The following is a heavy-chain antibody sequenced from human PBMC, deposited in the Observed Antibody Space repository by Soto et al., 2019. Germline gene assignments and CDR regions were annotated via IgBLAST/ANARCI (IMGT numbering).Heavy chain of an antibody. J-gene: IGHJ5*02. CDR1: GYTFTGYY. CDR3: AREGCSGGSCYSYGGWFDP. CDR2: INPNSGGT. Sequence: ASVKVSCKASGYTFTGYYMHWVRQAPGQGLERMGWINPNSGGTNYAQKFQGWVTMTRDTSISTAYMELSRLRSDDTAVYYCAREGCSGGSCYSYGGWFDPWGQGTLVTVSS. V-gene: IGHV1-2*04. D-gene: IGHD2-15*01.